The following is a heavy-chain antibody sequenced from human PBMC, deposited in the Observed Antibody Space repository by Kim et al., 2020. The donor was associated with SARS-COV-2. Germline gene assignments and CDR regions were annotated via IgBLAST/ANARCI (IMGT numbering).Heavy chain of an antibody. CDR3: ARGYYDSSGLYDAFDI. D-gene: IGHD3-22*01. CDR1: GGTFSSYA. CDR2: IIPILGIA. Sequence: SVKVSCKASGGTFSSYAISWVRQAPGQGLEWMGRIIPILGIANYAQKFQGRVTITADKSTSTAYMELSSLRSEDTAVYYCARGYYDSSGLYDAFDIWGQGTMVTVSS. J-gene: IGHJ3*02. V-gene: IGHV1-69*04.